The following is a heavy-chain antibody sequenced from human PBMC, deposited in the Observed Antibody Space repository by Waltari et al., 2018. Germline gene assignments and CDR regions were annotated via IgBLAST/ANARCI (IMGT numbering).Heavy chain of an antibody. D-gene: IGHD3-10*01. CDR1: GGSFSGYY. CDR2: INHGGST. J-gene: IGHJ4*02. Sequence: QVQLQQWGAGLLKPSETLSLTCAVYGGSFSGYYWSWIRQPPGKGLEWIGEINHGGSTNYNPSLKSRVTISVDTSKNQFSLKLSSVTAADTAVYYCARGVMVQGVVSDYWGQGTLVTVSS. V-gene: IGHV4-34*01. CDR3: ARGVMVQGVVSDY.